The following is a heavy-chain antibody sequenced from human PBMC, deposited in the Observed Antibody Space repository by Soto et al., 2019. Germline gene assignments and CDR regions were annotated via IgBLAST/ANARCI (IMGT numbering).Heavy chain of an antibody. CDR1: GFTFSTSW. CDR3: ARQFDP. CDR2: INSDGSST. J-gene: IGHJ5*02. Sequence: EVQLVESGGGLVQPGGSLRLSCAASGFTFSTSWMHWVRQMPGKGLVWVSRINSDGSSTIYAGSVRGRFTIYRDNSKHMLYLQMNSLRAEDTAIYYWARQFDPWGQGTLVTVSS. V-gene: IGHV3-74*01.